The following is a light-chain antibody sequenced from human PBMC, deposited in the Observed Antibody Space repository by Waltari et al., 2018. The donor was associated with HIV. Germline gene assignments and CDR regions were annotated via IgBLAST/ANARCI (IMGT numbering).Light chain of an antibody. CDR3: SSYTTSSTWV. V-gene: IGLV2-14*01. Sequence: QSALTQPASVSGSPGQSITISCTGTISDVGGYKYVSWYLQQPGKAPKLLISEVSNRSSGVSNRFPGSKAGNTAPLTSPGVQAEDEADYYCSSYTTSSTWVFGGGTKLTVL. CDR1: ISDVGGYKY. J-gene: IGLJ3*02. CDR2: EVS.